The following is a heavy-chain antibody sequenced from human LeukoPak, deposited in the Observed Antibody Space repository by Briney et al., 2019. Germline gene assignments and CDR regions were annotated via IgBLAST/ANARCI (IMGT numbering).Heavy chain of an antibody. Sequence: ASVKVSCKASGYTFTGYYMHWVRQAPGQGLEWMGWINPNSGGTNYAQKFQGRVTMTRDTSISTAYMELSRLRSDDTAVYYCAVNLAYWRGDCYPFDAFDIWGQGTMVTVSS. V-gene: IGHV1-2*02. CDR2: INPNSGGT. CDR1: GYTFTGYY. J-gene: IGHJ3*02. D-gene: IGHD2-21*02. CDR3: AVNLAYWRGDCYPFDAFDI.